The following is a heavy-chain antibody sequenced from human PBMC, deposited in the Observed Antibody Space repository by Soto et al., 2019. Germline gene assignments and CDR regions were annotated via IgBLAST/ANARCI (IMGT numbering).Heavy chain of an antibody. CDR2: IDPSDSYT. D-gene: IGHD5-18*01. CDR3: ARHPDTWFDP. V-gene: IGHV5-10-1*01. Sequence: GESLKISCKGSGYSFISYWISWVRQMPGKGLEWMGRIDPSDSYTNYSPSFQGHVTISADKSISTAYLQWSSLKASDTAMYYCARHPDTWFDPWGQGTLVTVSS. CDR1: GYSFISYW. J-gene: IGHJ5*02.